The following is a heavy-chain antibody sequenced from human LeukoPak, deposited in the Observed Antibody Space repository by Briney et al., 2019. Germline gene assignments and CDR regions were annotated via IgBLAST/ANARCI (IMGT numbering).Heavy chain of an antibody. D-gene: IGHD3-22*01. Sequence: ASVKVSCKASGYTFTGYYMHWVRQAPGQGLEWMGWINPNSGGTNYAQKFQGRVTMTRDTSISTAYMDLSRLRSDDTAVYYCARGGDFYDSSSYYDDAFDIWGRGTMVTVSS. J-gene: IGHJ3*02. CDR3: ARGGDFYDSSSYYDDAFDI. CDR2: INPNSGGT. V-gene: IGHV1-2*02. CDR1: GYTFTGYY.